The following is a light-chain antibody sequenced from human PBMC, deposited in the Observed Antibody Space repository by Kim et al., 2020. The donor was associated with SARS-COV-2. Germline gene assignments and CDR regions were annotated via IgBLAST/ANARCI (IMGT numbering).Light chain of an antibody. Sequence: ASVGDRVTITCQASQDISNYLNWYQQKPGKAPKLLIYDASNLETGVPSRFSGSGSETDFTFTISSLQPEDIATYYCQQYDNLPLYTFGQGTKLEI. J-gene: IGKJ2*01. CDR1: QDISNY. CDR2: DAS. V-gene: IGKV1-33*01. CDR3: QQYDNLPLYT.